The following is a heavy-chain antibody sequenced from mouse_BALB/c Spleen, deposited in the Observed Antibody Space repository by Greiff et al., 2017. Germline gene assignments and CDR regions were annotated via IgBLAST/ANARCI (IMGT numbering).Heavy chain of an antibody. V-gene: IGHV2-9*02. CDR3: ARGPLDERGMDY. Sequence: VQRVESGPGLVAPSQSLSITCTVSGFSLTSYGVHWVRQPPGKGLEWLGVIWAGGSTNYNSALMSRLGISKDNSKSQVFLKMNSLQTDDTAMYYCARGPLDERGMDYWGQGTSVTVSS. CDR1: GFSLTSYG. J-gene: IGHJ4*01. CDR2: IWAGGST.